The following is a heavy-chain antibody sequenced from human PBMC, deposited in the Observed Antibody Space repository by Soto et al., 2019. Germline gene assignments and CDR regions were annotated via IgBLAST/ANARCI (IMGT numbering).Heavy chain of an antibody. V-gene: IGHV3-48*02. CDR3: ARVIMDV. J-gene: IGHJ6*02. CDR1: GFTFSDYA. Sequence: GGSLGLSCAASGFTFSDYAMHWVRQAPGKGLEWVSYISSSSSTIYYADSVKGRFTISRDNAKNSLYLQMNSLRDEDTAVYYCARVIMDVWGQGTTVTVSS. CDR2: ISSSSSTI.